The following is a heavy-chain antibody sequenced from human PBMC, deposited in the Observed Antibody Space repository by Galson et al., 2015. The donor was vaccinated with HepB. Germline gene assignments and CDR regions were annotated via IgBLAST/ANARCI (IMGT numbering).Heavy chain of an antibody. D-gene: IGHD3-22*01. CDR3: ARDYYYDSSGYRKYNYYGMDV. Sequence: SVKVSCKASGYTFTNYGISWVRQAPGQGLEWMGWISAYNGNTNYAQKLQGRVTMTTDTSTSTAYMELRSLRSDDTAVYYCARDYYYDSSGYRKYNYYGMDVWGQGTTVTVSS. J-gene: IGHJ6*02. CDR1: GYTFTNYG. V-gene: IGHV1-18*01. CDR2: ISAYNGNT.